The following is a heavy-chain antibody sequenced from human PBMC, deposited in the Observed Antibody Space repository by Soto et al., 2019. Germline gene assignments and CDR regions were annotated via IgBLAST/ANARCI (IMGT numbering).Heavy chain of an antibody. D-gene: IGHD2-21*01. CDR2: INSGGGRT. V-gene: IGHV3-74*01. Sequence: PGGSLRLSCAASGFTFSSYAMSWVRQAPGKGLEWVSRINSGGGRTNYADSVKGRFTISRDNAKNTLYLQMNSLRAEETAVYYCARGVRGAYGLDIWGQGTMVTVSS. CDR1: GFTFSSYA. CDR3: ARGVRGAYGLDI. J-gene: IGHJ3*02.